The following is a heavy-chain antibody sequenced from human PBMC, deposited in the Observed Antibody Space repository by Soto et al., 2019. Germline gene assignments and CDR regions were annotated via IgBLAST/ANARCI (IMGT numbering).Heavy chain of an antibody. Sequence: EVQLVESGGGLVQPGGSLRLSCAASGFTFSSYWMHWVRQAPGKGLVWVSRINSDGSSTSYADSVKGRFTISRDNAKNTLYLQMNSLRAEDTAVYYCARCEVTMVRGKYYGMDVWGQGTTVTVSS. D-gene: IGHD3-10*01. CDR1: GFTFSSYW. CDR2: INSDGSST. V-gene: IGHV3-74*01. CDR3: ARCEVTMVRGKYYGMDV. J-gene: IGHJ6*02.